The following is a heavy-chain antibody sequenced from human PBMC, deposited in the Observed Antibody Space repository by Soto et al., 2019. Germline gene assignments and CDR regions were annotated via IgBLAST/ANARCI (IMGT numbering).Heavy chain of an antibody. D-gene: IGHD3-22*01. CDR3: NAYFYDTSTYGAGY. CDR1: GGSFSGYY. CDR2: INHSGST. J-gene: IGHJ4*02. Sequence: KTSETLSLTCAVYGGSFSGYYWNWIRQPPGKGLEWIGEINHSGSTNYNPSLKSRVTVSVDTSKNQCSLKLTSMTAADTAVYYCNAYFYDTSTYGAGYWGQGTLVTVSS. V-gene: IGHV4-34*01.